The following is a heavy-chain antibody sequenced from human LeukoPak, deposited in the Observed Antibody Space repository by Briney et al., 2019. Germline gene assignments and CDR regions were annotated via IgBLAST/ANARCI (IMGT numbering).Heavy chain of an antibody. J-gene: IGHJ6*03. CDR3: ATGTGHYYYYYYMDV. Sequence: SETLSLTCTVSGGSISSSKYYWGWIRQPPGKGLEWIGSIYYSGSSYYNPSLKSRVTISVDTSKNQFSLKLSSVTAADTAIYYCATGTGHYYYYYYMDVWGKGTTVTVSS. D-gene: IGHD1-1*01. V-gene: IGHV4-39*01. CDR2: IYYSGSS. CDR1: GGSISSSKYY.